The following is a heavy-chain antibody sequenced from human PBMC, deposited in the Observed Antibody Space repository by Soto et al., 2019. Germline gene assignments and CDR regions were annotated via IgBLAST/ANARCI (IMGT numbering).Heavy chain of an antibody. J-gene: IGHJ6*02. V-gene: IGHV4-34*01. Sequence: PSETLSLTCAVYGGSFSGYYWSWIRQPPGKGLEWIGEINHSGSTNYNPSLKSRVTISVDTSKNQFSLKLSSVTAADMAVYYCARANYDFWSGYSYGMDVWGQGTTVTVSS. CDR2: INHSGST. CDR3: ARANYDFWSGYSYGMDV. CDR1: GGSFSGYY. D-gene: IGHD3-3*01.